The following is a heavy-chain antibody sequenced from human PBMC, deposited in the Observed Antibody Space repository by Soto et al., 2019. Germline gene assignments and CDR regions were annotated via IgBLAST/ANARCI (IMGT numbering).Heavy chain of an antibody. V-gene: IGHV4-39*01. CDR3: ASQNVLRFLEWPHTFGY. D-gene: IGHD3-3*01. CDR2: IHYSGST. J-gene: IGHJ4*02. CDR1: GGSISSSNYY. Sequence: SETLSLTCTVSGGSISSSNYYWGWIRQPPGKGLEWIGSIHYSGSTYYNPSLKSRVIISIDTSKIQFSLKLRSVTAADTAVYYCASQNVLRFLEWPHTFGYWGQGTLVTVSS.